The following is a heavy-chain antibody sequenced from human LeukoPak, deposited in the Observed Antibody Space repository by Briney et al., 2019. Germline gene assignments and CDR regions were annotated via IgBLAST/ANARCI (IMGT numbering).Heavy chain of an antibody. J-gene: IGHJ5*02. CDR2: ISYDGSNK. Sequence: PGGSLRLSCAASGFTFSSYGMHWVRQAPGKGLEWVAVISYDGSNKYYADSVKGRFTISRDNSKNTLYLQMNSLRAEDTAVYYCAQSDYSNYPGWFDPWGQGTLVTVSS. CDR1: GFTFSSYG. D-gene: IGHD4-11*01. V-gene: IGHV3-30*18. CDR3: AQSDYSNYPGWFDP.